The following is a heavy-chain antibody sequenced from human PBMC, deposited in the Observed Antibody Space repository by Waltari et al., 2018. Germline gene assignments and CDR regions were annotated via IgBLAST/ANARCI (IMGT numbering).Heavy chain of an antibody. CDR1: GGSFSGYY. V-gene: IGHV4-34*01. Sequence: QVQLQQWGAGLLKPSETLSLTCAVYGGSFSGYYWSWIRQPPGKGLEWIGEIKPRGSISVNPARKSRVTIAVDTSKNQLSLKLSSVSAADTAVYYCARRTYDYVWGSYRYRNGVDAFDIWGQGTMVTVSS. D-gene: IGHD3-16*02. CDR3: ARRTYDYVWGSYRYRNGVDAFDI. J-gene: IGHJ3*02. CDR2: IKPRGSI.